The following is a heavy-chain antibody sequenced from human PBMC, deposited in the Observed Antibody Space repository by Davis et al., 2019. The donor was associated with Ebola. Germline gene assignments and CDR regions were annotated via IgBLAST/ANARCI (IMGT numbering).Heavy chain of an antibody. V-gene: IGHV3-30-3*01. CDR1: GFTFSSYA. CDR3: AKDRITMVRGAELDY. J-gene: IGHJ4*02. CDR2: ISYDGSNK. D-gene: IGHD3-10*01. Sequence: PGGSLRLSCAASGFTFSSYAMHWVRQAPGKGLEWVAVISYDGSNKYYADSVKGRFTISGDNSKNTLYLQMNSLRAEDTAVYYCAKDRITMVRGAELDYWGQGTLVTVSS.